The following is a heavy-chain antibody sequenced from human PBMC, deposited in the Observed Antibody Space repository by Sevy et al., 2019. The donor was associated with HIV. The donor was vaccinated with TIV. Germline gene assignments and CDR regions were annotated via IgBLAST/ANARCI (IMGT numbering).Heavy chain of an antibody. CDR1: GFTFSSYA. D-gene: IGHD2-2*01. V-gene: IGHV3-30-3*01. J-gene: IGHJ6*02. Sequence: GGSLRLSCAASGFTFSSYAMHWVRQAPGKGLEWVAVISYDGSNKYYADSVKGRFTISRDNSKNTLYLQMNGLRAEDTAVYYCARVTRYCSSTSCYHYYYYGMDVWGQGTTVTVSS. CDR2: ISYDGSNK. CDR3: ARVTRYCSSTSCYHYYYYGMDV.